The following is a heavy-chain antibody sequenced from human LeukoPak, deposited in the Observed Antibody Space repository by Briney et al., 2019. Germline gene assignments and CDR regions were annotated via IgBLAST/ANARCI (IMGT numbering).Heavy chain of an antibody. V-gene: IGHV4-34*01. Sequence: SETLSLTCAVYGGSFSGYYWSWIRQLPGKGLEWIGEINHSGSTNYNPSLKSRVTISVDTSKNQFSLKLSSVTAADTAVYYCARVPFYYMDVWGKGTTVTVSS. CDR3: ARVPFYYMDV. CDR1: GGSFSGYY. J-gene: IGHJ6*03. CDR2: INHSGST.